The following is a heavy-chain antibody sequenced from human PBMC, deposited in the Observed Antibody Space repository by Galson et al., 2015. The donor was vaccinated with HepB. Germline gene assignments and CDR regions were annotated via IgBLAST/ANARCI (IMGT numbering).Heavy chain of an antibody. CDR2: IIPIFGTA. D-gene: IGHD3-10*01. CDR3: AREGSPYYYGSGSYRFDY. V-gene: IGHV1-69*13. CDR1: GGTFSSYA. Sequence: SVKVSCKASGGTFSSYAISWVRQAPGQGLEWMGGIIPIFGTANYAQKFQGRVTITADESSSTAYMELSGLRSEDTAVYYCAREGSPYYYGSGSYRFDYWGQGTLVTVSS. J-gene: IGHJ4*02.